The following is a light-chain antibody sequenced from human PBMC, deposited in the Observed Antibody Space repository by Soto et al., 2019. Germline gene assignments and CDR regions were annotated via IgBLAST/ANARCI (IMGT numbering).Light chain of an antibody. J-gene: IGKJ1*01. V-gene: IGKV1-5*01. CDR3: QHYNLCPWT. Sequence: DIQMTQSPSTLSASVGDRVTITCRASQSISSWLAWYQQKPGKAPKLLIYAASSLESGVPSRFSGSGSGTEVTLTISSLQPDDFATYYCQHYNLCPWTFGQGTKVEIQ. CDR1: QSISSW. CDR2: AAS.